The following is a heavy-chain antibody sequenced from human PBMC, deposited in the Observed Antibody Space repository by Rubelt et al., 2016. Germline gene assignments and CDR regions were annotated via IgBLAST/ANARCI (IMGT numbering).Heavy chain of an antibody. Sequence: VQLLESGGGLVQFGGSLRLSCAASGFTFSSYAMSWVRQAPGKGLEWITFIAHDGRTKYYADSVEGRFTFSRDNSNNTLYLQMNSLRPDDTALYFCAVDSRWRYFDYGGQGTLVAVSS. CDR2: IAHDGRTK. CDR3: AVDSRWRYFDY. J-gene: IGHJ4*02. D-gene: IGHD5-24*01. V-gene: IGHV3-30*04. CDR1: GFTFSSYA.